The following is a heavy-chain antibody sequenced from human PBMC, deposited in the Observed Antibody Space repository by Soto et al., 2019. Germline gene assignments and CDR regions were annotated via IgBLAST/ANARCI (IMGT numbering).Heavy chain of an antibody. CDR3: TRGEDYYDSSGYYTAEAFDI. CDR1: RISFSHYC. D-gene: IGHD3-22*01. J-gene: IGHJ3*02. Sequence: GGSLRLSCAASRISFSHYCMSGVRQAPGKGLEWVGFIRSKAYGGTTEYAASVKGRFTISRDDSKSIAYLQMNSLKTEDTAVYYCTRGEDYYDSSGYYTAEAFDIWGQGTMVTVSS. CDR2: IRSKAYGGTT. V-gene: IGHV3-49*04.